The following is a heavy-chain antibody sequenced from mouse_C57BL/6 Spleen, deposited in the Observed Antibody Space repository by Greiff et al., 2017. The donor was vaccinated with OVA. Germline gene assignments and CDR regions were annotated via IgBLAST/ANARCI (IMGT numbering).Heavy chain of an antibody. CDR3: ARGGYYDESDFDY. V-gene: IGHV1-47*01. CDR2: FHPYNDDT. Sequence: QVHVQQSGAELVKPGASVKMSCKASGYTFTTYPIEWVKQNHGKSLEWIGNFHPYNDDTKYNDKFKGKATLTVEKSSSTVYLELSRLTSDDSAVYYCARGGYYDESDFDYWGQGTTLTVSS. D-gene: IGHD2-4*01. J-gene: IGHJ2*01. CDR1: GYTFTTYP.